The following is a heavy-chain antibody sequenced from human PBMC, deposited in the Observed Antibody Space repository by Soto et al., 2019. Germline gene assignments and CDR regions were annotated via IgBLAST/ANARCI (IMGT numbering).Heavy chain of an antibody. V-gene: IGHV4-4*02. CDR2: IYYTGAT. CDR1: TGSISSGNW. CDR3: ARVFSSGSGWMYYFDF. Sequence: QVQLRESGPGLVEASGTLSLTCEVSTGSISSGNWCSWVRQPPGKGLEWIGEIYYTGATNYNPSHKSRITMTIDKSKDHFSLSLRSATAADTAVYYCARVFSSGSGWMYYFDFWGQGTLVSVSS. D-gene: IGHD6-25*01. J-gene: IGHJ4*02.